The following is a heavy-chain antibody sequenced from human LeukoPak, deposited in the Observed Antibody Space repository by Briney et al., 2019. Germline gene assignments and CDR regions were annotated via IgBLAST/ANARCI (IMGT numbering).Heavy chain of an antibody. CDR3: ARSGELYFHLDY. J-gene: IGHJ4*02. V-gene: IGHV1-18*01. Sequence: WASVKVSCKASGYTFTSYGISWVRQAPGQGLEWMGWISAYNGNTNYAQKLQGRVTMTTDTSASTAYMELTSLRSDDTAMYYCARSGELYFHLDYWGQGSLVTVSS. CDR2: ISAYNGNT. D-gene: IGHD3-10*01. CDR1: GYTFTSYG.